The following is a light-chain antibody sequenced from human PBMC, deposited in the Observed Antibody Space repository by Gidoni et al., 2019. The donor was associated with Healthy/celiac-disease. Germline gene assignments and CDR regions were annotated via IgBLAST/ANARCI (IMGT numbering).Light chain of an antibody. CDR1: SGDVGGYHY. Sequence: QSALTPPASVSGAPGQSITISCTGTSGDVGGYHYLSGYQQHPGKAPNLMIYDVSNRPPGVSNRFSGSKSGNTASLTISGLQAEDEADYYCSSYTSSSRVFGGGTKLTVL. J-gene: IGLJ2*01. CDR3: SSYTSSSRV. V-gene: IGLV2-14*03. CDR2: DVS.